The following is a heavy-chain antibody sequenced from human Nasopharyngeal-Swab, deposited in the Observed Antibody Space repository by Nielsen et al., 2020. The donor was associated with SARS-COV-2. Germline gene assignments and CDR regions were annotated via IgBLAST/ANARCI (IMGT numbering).Heavy chain of an antibody. J-gene: IGHJ6*03. CDR3: ARALWKKSYYYYMDV. V-gene: IGHV4-34*01. D-gene: IGHD2/OR15-2a*01. CDR2: INHSGST. Sequence: SQTLSLTCAVYGVSFSGYYWSWIRQPPGKGLEWIGEINHSGSTNYNPSLKSRVTISIDTSKNQFSLKLSSVTAADTAVYYCARALWKKSYYYYMDVWGKGTTVTVSS. CDR1: GVSFSGYY.